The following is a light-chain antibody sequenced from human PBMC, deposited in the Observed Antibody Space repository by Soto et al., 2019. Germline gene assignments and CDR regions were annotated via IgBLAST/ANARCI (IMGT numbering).Light chain of an antibody. CDR1: SSNIGAGYD. CDR3: QSYDSSLSGSVV. Sequence: QSVLTQPPSVSGAPGQRVTIYCTGSSSNIGAGYDVHWYQQLPGTAPKLLIYGNSNRPSGVPDRFSGSNSGTSASLAITGLQAEDEADYYCQSYDSSLSGSVVFGGGTKLTVL. V-gene: IGLV1-40*01. CDR2: GNS. J-gene: IGLJ2*01.